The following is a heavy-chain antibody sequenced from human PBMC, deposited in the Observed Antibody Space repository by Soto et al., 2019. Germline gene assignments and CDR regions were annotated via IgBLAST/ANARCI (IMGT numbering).Heavy chain of an antibody. V-gene: IGHV3-7*01. D-gene: IGHD5-12*01. J-gene: IGHJ4*02. CDR2: INEGGGKK. CDR3: ARERGYSGYDPNDY. Sequence: PGGSLRLSCAASGFTFSSYAMSWVRQAPGKGLEWVSNINEGGGKKYYVDSVKGRFTISRDNAKNSLYLQMNSLRAEDTAVYYCARERGYSGYDPNDYWGQGTLVTVSS. CDR1: GFTFSSYA.